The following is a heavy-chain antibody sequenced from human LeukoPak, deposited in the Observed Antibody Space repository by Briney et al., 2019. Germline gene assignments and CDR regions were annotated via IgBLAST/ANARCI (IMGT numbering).Heavy chain of an antibody. V-gene: IGHV4-39*01. CDR2: IYFSGST. CDR1: GFTFSSYW. D-gene: IGHD2-15*01. CDR3: ARQVGGCSAGSCYVVY. Sequence: GSLRLSCAASGFTFSSYWMSWVRQAPGKGLEWIGSIYFSGSTYYNPSLKSRVTMSVDTSKNQFSLKLSSVTAADTAVYYCARQVGGCSAGSCYVVYWGQGTLVTVSS. J-gene: IGHJ4*02.